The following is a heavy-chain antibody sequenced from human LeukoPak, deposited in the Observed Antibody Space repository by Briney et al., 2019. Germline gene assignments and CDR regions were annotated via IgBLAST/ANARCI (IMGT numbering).Heavy chain of an antibody. D-gene: IGHD3-10*01. V-gene: IGHV3-30*18. CDR1: GFRFSVHY. J-gene: IGHJ4*02. CDR3: AKLWFGELSVTDY. Sequence: GGSLRLSCAASGFRFSVHYMHWVRQAPGKGLEWVAVISYDGSNKYYADSVKGRFTISRDNSKNTLYLQMNSLRAEDTAVYYCAKLWFGELSVTDYWGQGTLVTVSS. CDR2: ISYDGSNK.